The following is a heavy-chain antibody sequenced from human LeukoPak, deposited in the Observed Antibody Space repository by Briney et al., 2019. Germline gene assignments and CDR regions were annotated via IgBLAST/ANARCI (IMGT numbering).Heavy chain of an antibody. D-gene: IGHD3-22*01. V-gene: IGHV4-59*05. CDR3: ARGGIVGGDFDY. CDR2: IYYIGST. J-gene: IGHJ4*02. CDR1: GGSITSYY. Sequence: SETLSLTCTVSGGSITSYYWSWIRQPPGKGLEWIGSIYYIGSTNYNPSLKSRVTISVDTSKNQFSVKLSSVTAADTAVYYCARGGIVGGDFDYWGQGTLVTVSS.